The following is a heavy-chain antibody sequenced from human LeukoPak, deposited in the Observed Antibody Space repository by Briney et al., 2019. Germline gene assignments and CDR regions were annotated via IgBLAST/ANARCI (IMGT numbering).Heavy chain of an antibody. CDR2: IIPSGHTT. Sequence: EGSLRLSCAASGFTFSSHGMNWVRQAPGKGLEWVSGIIPSGHTTYYADSVRGRFTISRDNSRNTLYLQMNSLRAEDTAVYYCAKDDRWLQFCCWGQGTLVTVSA. CDR1: GFTFSSHG. D-gene: IGHD5-24*01. V-gene: IGHV3-23*01. J-gene: IGHJ4*02. CDR3: AKDDRWLQFCC.